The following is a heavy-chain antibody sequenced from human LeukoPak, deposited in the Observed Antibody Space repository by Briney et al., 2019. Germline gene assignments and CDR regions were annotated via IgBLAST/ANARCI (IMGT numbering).Heavy chain of an antibody. V-gene: IGHV4-39*01. CDR1: GGSISSSSYY. D-gene: IGHD3-3*01. Sequence: SETLSLTCTVSGGSISSSSYYWGWIRQPPGKGLEWIGSIYYSGSTYYNPSLKSRVTISVDTSKNQFSLKLSSVTAADTAVYYCNRLFSDAFDIWGHGTMVTVSS. CDR2: IYYSGST. CDR3: NRLFSDAFDI. J-gene: IGHJ3*02.